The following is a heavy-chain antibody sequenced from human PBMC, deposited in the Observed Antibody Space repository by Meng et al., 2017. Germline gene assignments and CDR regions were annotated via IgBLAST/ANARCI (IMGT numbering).Heavy chain of an antibody. D-gene: IGHD3-22*01. CDR1: GFTFSSYE. Sequence: GESLKISCAASGFTFSSYEMNWVCQAPGKGLEWVSYISSSGSTIYYADSVKGRFTISRDNSKNTLYLQMNSLRAEGTAVYYCARDLGYYDSSGSSRAEYFQHWGQGTLVTVSS. J-gene: IGHJ1*01. V-gene: IGHV3-48*03. CDR2: ISSSGSTI. CDR3: ARDLGYYDSSGSSRAEYFQH.